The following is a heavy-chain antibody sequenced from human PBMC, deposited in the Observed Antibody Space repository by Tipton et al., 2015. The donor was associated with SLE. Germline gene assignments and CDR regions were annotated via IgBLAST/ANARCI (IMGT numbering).Heavy chain of an antibody. CDR3: ARNNDAFDI. CDR1: GYSISSGYY. CDR2: IYHSGST. J-gene: IGHJ3*02. V-gene: IGHV4-38-2*01. D-gene: IGHD1-14*01. Sequence: TLSLTCAVSGYSISSGYYWGWIRQPPGKGLEWIGSIYHSGSTYYNPSLKSRVTISVDTSKNQFSLKLSSVTAADTAVYYCARNNDAFDIWGQGTMVTVSS.